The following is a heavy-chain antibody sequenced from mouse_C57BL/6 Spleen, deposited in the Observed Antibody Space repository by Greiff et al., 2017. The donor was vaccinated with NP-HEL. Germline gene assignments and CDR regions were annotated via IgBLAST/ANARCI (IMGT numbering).Heavy chain of an antibody. Sequence: QVQLKESGAELARPGASVKLSCKASGYTFTSYGISWVKQRTGQGLEWIGEIYPRSGNTYYNEKFKGKATLTADKSSSTAYMELRSLTSEDSAVYFCARRDYGSEAWFACWGQGTLVTVSA. J-gene: IGHJ3*01. V-gene: IGHV1-81*01. D-gene: IGHD1-1*01. CDR1: GYTFTSYG. CDR3: ARRDYGSEAWFAC. CDR2: IYPRSGNT.